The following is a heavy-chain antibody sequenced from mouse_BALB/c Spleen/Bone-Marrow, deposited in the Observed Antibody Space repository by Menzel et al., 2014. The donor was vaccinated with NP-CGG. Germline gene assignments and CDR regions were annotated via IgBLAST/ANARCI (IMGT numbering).Heavy chain of an antibody. CDR3: ARDRGRNFYAMDY. CDR2: VWAGGST. V-gene: IGHV2-9*02. CDR1: GFSLTSYG. Sequence: QVQLQQSGPGLVAPSQSLSITCTVSGFSLTSYGVHWVRQPPGKGLEWLGVVWAGGSTNYNSALMSRLSINKDNSKSXVFLKMNSLQTDDTAMYYCARDRGRNFYAMDYWGQGTSVTVSS. D-gene: IGHD2-1*01. J-gene: IGHJ4*01.